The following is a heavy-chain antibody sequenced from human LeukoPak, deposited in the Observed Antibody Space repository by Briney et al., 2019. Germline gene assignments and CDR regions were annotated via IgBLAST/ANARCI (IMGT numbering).Heavy chain of an antibody. CDR3: ARVGEITMIVVDTDY. D-gene: IGHD3-22*01. CDR2: ISAYNGNT. J-gene: IGHJ4*02. Sequence: ASVKVSCKASGYTFTSYGISWVRQAPGQGLEWMGWISAYNGNTNYAQKLQGRVTMTTDTSTSTAYMELRSLRSDDTAVYYRARVGEITMIVVDTDYWGQGTLVTVSS. CDR1: GYTFTSYG. V-gene: IGHV1-18*01.